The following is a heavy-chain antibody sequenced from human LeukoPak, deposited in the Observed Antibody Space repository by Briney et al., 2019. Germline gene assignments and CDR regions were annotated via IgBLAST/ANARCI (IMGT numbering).Heavy chain of an antibody. D-gene: IGHD7-27*01. J-gene: IGHJ4*02. CDR3: ARGNWGSYFDY. V-gene: IGHV4-31*03. Sequence: SETLSLTCTVSGGSISSGGYYWRWIRQHPGKGLEWIGYIYYSGSTYYNPSLKSRVTISVDTSKNQFSLKLSSVTAADTAVYYCARGNWGSYFDYWGQGTLVTVSS. CDR1: GGSISSGGYY. CDR2: IYYSGST.